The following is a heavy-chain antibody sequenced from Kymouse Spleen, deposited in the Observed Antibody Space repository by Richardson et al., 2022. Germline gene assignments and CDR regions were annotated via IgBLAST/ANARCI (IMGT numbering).Heavy chain of an antibody. CDR3: ARDRGIVVVPAAMDYYGMDV. V-gene: IGHV4-34*01. D-gene: IGHD2-2*02. Sequence: QVQLQQWGAGLLKPSETLSLTCAVYGGSFSGYYWSWIRQPPGKGLEWIGEINHSGSTNYNPSLKSRVTISVDTSKNQFSLKLSSVTAADTAVYYCARDRGIVVVPAAMDYYGMDVWGQGTTVTVSS. J-gene: IGHJ6*02. CDR2: INHSGST. CDR1: GGSFSGYY.